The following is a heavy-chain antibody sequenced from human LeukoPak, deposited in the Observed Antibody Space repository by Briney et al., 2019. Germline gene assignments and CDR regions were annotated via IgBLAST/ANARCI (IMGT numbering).Heavy chain of an antibody. J-gene: IGHJ3*02. CDR1: GFTFSSYG. CDR2: ISGSGGST. D-gene: IGHD3-22*01. CDR3: TRDHHRRLYDSQARDTFDI. V-gene: IGHV3-23*01. Sequence: GGSLRLSCAASGFTFSSYGMSWVRQAPGKGLEWVSAISGSGGSTYYADSVKGRFTISRDNSKNTLYLQMNSLRAEDTAVYYCTRDHHRRLYDSQARDTFDIWGQGTMVTVSS.